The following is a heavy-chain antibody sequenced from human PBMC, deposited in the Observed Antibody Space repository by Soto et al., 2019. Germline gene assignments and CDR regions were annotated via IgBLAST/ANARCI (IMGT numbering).Heavy chain of an antibody. CDR1: GFAFWGDW. Sequence: DVQLVESGGDLVQPGGSLRLSCVASGFAFWGDWMSWVRQAPGKGLEWVANIKQDGSEKQYLDSVRGRFTISRDNSKNSVYLQMNSLRAEDTGVYYCARDFYGVYSYGPRESWGQGTLVTVSS. J-gene: IGHJ5*02. D-gene: IGHD2-8*01. CDR3: ARDFYGVYSYGPRES. CDR2: IKQDGSEK. V-gene: IGHV3-7*01.